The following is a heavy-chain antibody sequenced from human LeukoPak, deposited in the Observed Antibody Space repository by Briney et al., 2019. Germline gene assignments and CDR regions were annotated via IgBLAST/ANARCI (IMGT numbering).Heavy chain of an antibody. V-gene: IGHV4-34*01. Sequence: SETLSLTCAVYGGSFSGYYWSWIRQPPGKGLEWIGEINNSGSTNYNPSLKSRVTISRDTSKNQFSLKLSSVTAADTAVYYCARGRAFFDWGQGTLVTVSS. CDR1: GGSFSGYY. CDR3: ARGRAFFD. D-gene: IGHD3-3*02. J-gene: IGHJ4*02. CDR2: INNSGST.